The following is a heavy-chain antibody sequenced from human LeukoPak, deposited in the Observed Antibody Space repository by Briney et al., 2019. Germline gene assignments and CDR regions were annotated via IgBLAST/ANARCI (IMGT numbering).Heavy chain of an antibody. CDR3: ARDPYSSSWSYGMDV. J-gene: IGHJ6*02. V-gene: IGHV3-53*01. Sequence: GGSLRLSCAASGFTVSSNYMYWVRQAPGKGLEWVSIIYNTGSTYYADSVKGRFTISRDNSKNTLYLHMNSLRAGDTAMYYCARDPYSSSWSYGMDVWGQGTTVTVSS. CDR1: GFTVSSNY. CDR2: IYNTGST. D-gene: IGHD6-13*01.